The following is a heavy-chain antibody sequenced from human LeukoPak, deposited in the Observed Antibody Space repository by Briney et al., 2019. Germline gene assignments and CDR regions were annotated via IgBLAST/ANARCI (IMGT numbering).Heavy chain of an antibody. J-gene: IGHJ3*02. V-gene: IGHV1-24*01. CDR2: FDPEDGET. CDR3: ATGDFWSGTRAFDI. D-gene: IGHD3-3*01. Sequence: ASVKVSCKVSGYTLTELSMHWVRQAPGKGLEWMGGFDPEDGETIYAQKFQGRVTMTEDTSTDTAYMELSSLRSEDTAVYYCATGDFWSGTRAFDIWGQGTMVTVSS. CDR1: GYTLTELS.